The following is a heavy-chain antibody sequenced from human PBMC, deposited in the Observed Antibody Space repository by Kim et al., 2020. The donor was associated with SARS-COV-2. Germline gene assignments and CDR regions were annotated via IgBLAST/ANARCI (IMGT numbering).Heavy chain of an antibody. J-gene: IGHJ6*02. CDR3: ARFVLFRPSARRGGSGSYYIPYGMDV. V-gene: IGHV1-8*01. CDR2: MNPNSGNT. D-gene: IGHD3-10*01. CDR1: GYTFTSYD. Sequence: ASVKVSCKASGYTFTSYDINWVRQATGQGLEWMGWMNPNSGNTGYAQKFQGRVTMTRNTSISTAYMELSSLRSEDTAVYYCARFVLFRPSARRGGSGSYYIPYGMDVWGQGTTVTVSS.